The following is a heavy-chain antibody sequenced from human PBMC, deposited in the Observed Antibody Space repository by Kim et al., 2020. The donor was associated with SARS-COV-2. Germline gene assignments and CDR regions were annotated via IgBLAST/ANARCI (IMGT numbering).Heavy chain of an antibody. J-gene: IGHJ4*02. CDR1: GFTFSNAW. Sequence: GGSLRLSCAASGFTFSNAWMSWVRQAPGKGLEWVGRIKSKTDGGTTDYAAPVKGRFTISRDDSKNTLYLQMNSLKTEDTAVYYCTTSDYYGSGSYSSGYYWGQGTLVTVSS. CDR3: TTSDYYGSGSYSSGYY. CDR2: IKSKTDGGTT. D-gene: IGHD3-10*01. V-gene: IGHV3-15*01.